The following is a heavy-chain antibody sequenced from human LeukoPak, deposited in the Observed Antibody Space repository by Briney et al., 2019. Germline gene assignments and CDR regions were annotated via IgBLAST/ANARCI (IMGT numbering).Heavy chain of an antibody. J-gene: IGHJ4*02. D-gene: IGHD6-13*01. CDR1: GFTFSTYN. Sequence: GGSLRLSCAASGFTFSTYNMNWVRQAPGKGLEWVSSISSSSSYIYYADSVKGRFTISRDNAKNSLYLQMNSLRAEDTAVYYCAKGIAAAGTDYWGQGTLVTVSS. CDR3: AKGIAAAGTDY. CDR2: ISSSSSYI. V-gene: IGHV3-21*01.